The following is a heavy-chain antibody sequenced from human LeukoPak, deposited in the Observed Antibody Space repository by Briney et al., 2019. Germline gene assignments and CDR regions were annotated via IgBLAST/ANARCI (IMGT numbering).Heavy chain of an antibody. D-gene: IGHD6-13*01. CDR2: IYHSGST. J-gene: IGHJ5*02. Sequence: SETLSLTCAVSGGSISSSNWWSWVRQPPGKGLEWIGEIYHSGSTYYNPSLKSRVTISVDTSKNQFSLKLSSVTAADTAVYYCAKDRRIVAVGPRRTIKNCLDPWGQGTLVTVSS. CDR3: AKDRRIVAVGPRRTIKNCLDP. CDR1: GGSISSSNW. V-gene: IGHV4-4*02.